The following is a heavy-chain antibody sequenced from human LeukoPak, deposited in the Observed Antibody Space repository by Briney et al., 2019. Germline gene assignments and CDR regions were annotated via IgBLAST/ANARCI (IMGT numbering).Heavy chain of an antibody. CDR1: GFTFSSYA. V-gene: IGHV3-30-3*01. CDR3: ARGTDSGYDYDYFDY. Sequence: PGGSLRLSCAASGFTFSSYAMHWVRQAPGKGLEWVAVISCDGSNKYYADSVKGRFTISRDNSKNTLYLQMNSLRAEDTAVYYCARGTDSGYDYDYFDYWGQGTLVTVPS. J-gene: IGHJ4*02. D-gene: IGHD5-12*01. CDR2: ISCDGSNK.